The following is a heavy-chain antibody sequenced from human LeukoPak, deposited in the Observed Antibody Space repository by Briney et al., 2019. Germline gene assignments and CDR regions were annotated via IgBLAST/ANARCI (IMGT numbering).Heavy chain of an antibody. V-gene: IGHV4-59*01. CDR3: ARLAARRGYYYSGMDV. J-gene: IGHJ6*02. CDR1: GGSISSSY. Sequence: SETLSLTCTVSGGSISSSYWSWIRQPPGMQLEWIGYIYSGDSSGITNYNPSPKSRVIISQDRSKNQFSLKLSSVTAADAAVYYCARLAARRGYYYSGMDVWGQGTTVTVSS. CDR2: IYSGDSSGIT. D-gene: IGHD3-10*01.